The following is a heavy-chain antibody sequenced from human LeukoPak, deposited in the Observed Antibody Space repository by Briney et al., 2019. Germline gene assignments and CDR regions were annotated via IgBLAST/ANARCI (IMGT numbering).Heavy chain of an antibody. CDR3: ARDRSDRVFDY. CDR1: GGSISSGDYY. V-gene: IGHV4-30-4*01. Sequence: SETLSLSCTVSGGSISSGDYYWSWIRQPPGKGLEWIGYIYYSGSTYYNPSLKSRVTISVDTSKNQFSLKLSSVTAADTAVYYCARDRSDRVFDYWGQGTLVTVSS. J-gene: IGHJ4*02. CDR2: IYYSGST. D-gene: IGHD2-21*02.